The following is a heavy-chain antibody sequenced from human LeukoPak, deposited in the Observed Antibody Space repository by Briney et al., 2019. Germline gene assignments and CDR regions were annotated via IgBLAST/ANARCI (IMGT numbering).Heavy chain of an antibody. CDR2: IYPADSTA. CDR3: ARQPKSGYTGYESDY. J-gene: IGHJ4*02. Sequence: GESLKISCKGSGYSFTSYWIGWVRQVPGKGLEWVGIIYPADSTAKYSPSFQGQVTISVDKSLSTAYLQWSRLEASDTAVFYCARQPKSGYTGYESDYWGQGTLVTVSS. V-gene: IGHV5-51*01. D-gene: IGHD5-12*01. CDR1: GYSFTSYW.